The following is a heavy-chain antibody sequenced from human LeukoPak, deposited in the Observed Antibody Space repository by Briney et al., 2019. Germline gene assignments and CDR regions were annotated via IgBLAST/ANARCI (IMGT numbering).Heavy chain of an antibody. CDR3: VKGQTSTWYYFDF. Sequence: EGFLRLSCAASGFTFNSYAMTWVRQAPGMGLEWVAIISGSGGTTYYADSVKGRFTISRDNSKNTLYLQMSSLRAEDTAVYYCVKGQTSTWYYFDFWGQGTLVTVSS. CDR1: GFTFNSYA. J-gene: IGHJ4*02. V-gene: IGHV3-23*01. D-gene: IGHD6-13*01. CDR2: ISGSGGTT.